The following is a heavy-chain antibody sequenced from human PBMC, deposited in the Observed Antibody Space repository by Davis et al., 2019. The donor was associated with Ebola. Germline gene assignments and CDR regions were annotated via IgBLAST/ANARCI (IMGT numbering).Heavy chain of an antibody. J-gene: IGHJ6*03. CDR2: IDAGNGNT. D-gene: IGHD4-11*01. CDR1: GYTFSSFP. V-gene: IGHV1-3*01. Sequence: ASVKVSCKASGYTFSSFPIHWVRRAPGQRLEWMGWIDAGNGNTKSSQTFQGRVTITRDTSASTTHMELSSLRSEDTAVYFCAREGAVTVTNFEVYYYSYMDVWGKGTTVTVSS. CDR3: AREGAVTVTNFEVYYYSYMDV.